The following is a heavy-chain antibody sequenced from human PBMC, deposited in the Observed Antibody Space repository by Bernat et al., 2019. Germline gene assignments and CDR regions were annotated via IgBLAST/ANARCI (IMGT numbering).Heavy chain of an antibody. CDR2: IYHSGST. Sequence: QVQLQESGPGLVKPSGTLSLTCAVSGGSISSSNWWSWVRQPPGKGVEWIGEIYHSGSTNCNPSLKSRVTISVDKSKNQFSLKLSSVTAADTAVYYCARDDYYDSSGYKPLDYWGQGTLVTVSS. V-gene: IGHV4-4*02. D-gene: IGHD3-22*01. CDR3: ARDDYYDSSGYKPLDY. CDR1: GGSISSSNW. J-gene: IGHJ4*02.